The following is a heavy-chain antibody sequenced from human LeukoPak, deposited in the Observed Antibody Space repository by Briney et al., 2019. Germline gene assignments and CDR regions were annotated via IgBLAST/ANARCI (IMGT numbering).Heavy chain of an antibody. CDR3: ARGGLLWFGELSYYMDV. CDR1: GYTFTSYY. CDR2: INPSGGST. J-gene: IGHJ6*03. D-gene: IGHD3-10*01. Sequence: ASVEVSCKASGYTFTSYYMHWVRQAPGQGLEWMGIINPSGGSTSYAQKFQGRVTMTRDMSTSTVYMELSSLRSEDTAVYYCARGGLLWFGELSYYMDVWGKGTTVTVSS. V-gene: IGHV1-46*01.